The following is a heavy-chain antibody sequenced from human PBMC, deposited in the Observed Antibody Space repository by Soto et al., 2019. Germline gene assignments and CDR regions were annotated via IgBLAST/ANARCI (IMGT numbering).Heavy chain of an antibody. CDR1: GGSISSGGYS. CDR2: IYHSGST. V-gene: IGHV4-30-2*01. J-gene: IGHJ6*02. Sequence: SETLSLTCAVSGGSISSGGYSWSWIRQPPGKGLEWIGYIYHSGSTYYTPSLESRVTISVDRSTNVISLNLTSVTPADTAVYFCARGHYYYAMDVWGQGTTVTVSS. CDR3: ARGHYYYAMDV.